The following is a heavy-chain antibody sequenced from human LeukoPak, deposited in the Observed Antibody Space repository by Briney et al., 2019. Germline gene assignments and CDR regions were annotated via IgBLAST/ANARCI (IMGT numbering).Heavy chain of an antibody. V-gene: IGHV4-59*01. Sequence: SETLSLTCTVSGGSISSYYWSWIRQPPGKGLEWIGYIYYSGSTNYNPSLKSRVTISVDTSKNQFSLKLSSVTAADTAVYYCARDTIVGCWFDPWGQGTLVTVSS. CDR3: ARDTIVGCWFDP. CDR1: GGSISSYY. J-gene: IGHJ5*02. D-gene: IGHD1-26*01. CDR2: IYYSGST.